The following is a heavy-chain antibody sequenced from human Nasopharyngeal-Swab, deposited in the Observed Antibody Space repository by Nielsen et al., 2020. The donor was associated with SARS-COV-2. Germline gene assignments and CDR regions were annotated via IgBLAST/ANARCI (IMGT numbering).Heavy chain of an antibody. CDR3: ARDPDDSSRDAFDI. CDR2: INGDGSTL. CDR1: GFTFSNYW. D-gene: IGHD3-22*01. J-gene: IGHJ3*02. Sequence: ESLKISCAASGFTFSNYWMHWVRRAPGKGLVWVSRINGDGSTLDHADSVKGRFTISRDNSKTTLYLQMNSLRAEDTAVYYCARDPDDSSRDAFDIWGQGTMVTVSS. V-gene: IGHV3-74*01.